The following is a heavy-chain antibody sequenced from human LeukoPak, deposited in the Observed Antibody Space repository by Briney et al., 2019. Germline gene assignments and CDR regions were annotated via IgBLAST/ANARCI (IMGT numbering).Heavy chain of an antibody. CDR2: INPNTGVT. CDR3: ARDLDFAPYSTAEFDF. J-gene: IGHJ5*01. Sequence: ASVKVSCKTSGYTFTDYYIHWVRQAPGQGPEWVGWINPNTGVTSYALKFRGRVTMTRDTSISTSYMEVSRLTSDDTAVYYCARDLDFAPYSTAEFDFWGQGTLVTVSS. CDR1: GYTFTDYY. D-gene: IGHD2-2*01. V-gene: IGHV1-2*02.